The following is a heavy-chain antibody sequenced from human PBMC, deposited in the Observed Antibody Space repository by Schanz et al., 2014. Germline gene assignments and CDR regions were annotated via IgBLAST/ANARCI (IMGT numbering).Heavy chain of an antibody. V-gene: IGHV3-33*01. Sequence: QAQLMESGGGVVQPGTSLILSCSVSGFSLNTYGIHWFRQPAGKGPEWVAVIWSDGSGKYYADSVKGRFTISRDNAKNSLYLQMNSLRAEDTAVYYCAREQIMAAAGLVDYWGQGTLVTVSS. D-gene: IGHD6-13*01. CDR3: AREQIMAAAGLVDY. J-gene: IGHJ4*02. CDR2: IWSDGSGK. CDR1: GFSLNTYG.